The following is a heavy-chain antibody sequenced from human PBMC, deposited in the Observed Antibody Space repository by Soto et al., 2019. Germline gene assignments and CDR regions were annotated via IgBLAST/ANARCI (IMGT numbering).Heavy chain of an antibody. CDR2: IIHSGST. D-gene: IGHD6-13*01. V-gene: IGHV4-34*01. J-gene: IGHJ6*02. CDR3: ARGPTQQLPPLSDYYYYGMDV. CDR1: GGSLSDYS. Sequence: QVQLQQWGAGLLKPSETLSLTCAVYGGSLSDYSWSWIRQPPGKGLEWIGEIIHSGSTNYNPSLKSRVTISVDTSKNQFSLKLSSVTAADTAVYYCARGPTQQLPPLSDYYYYGMDVWGQGTTVTVSS.